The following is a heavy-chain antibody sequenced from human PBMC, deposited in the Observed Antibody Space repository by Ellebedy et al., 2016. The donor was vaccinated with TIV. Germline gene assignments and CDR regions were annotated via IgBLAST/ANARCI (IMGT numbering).Heavy chain of an antibody. V-gene: IGHV3-11*01. Sequence: GESLKISCAASGFTFGDYYMNWVRQAPGKGLEWISCISSTGTTVYYADSVKGRFTISRDNAKNSLYLQMSSLRAEDTALYYCARDYGDYYFDYWGQGTLVTVSS. J-gene: IGHJ4*02. CDR1: GFTFGDYY. D-gene: IGHD4-17*01. CDR3: ARDYGDYYFDY. CDR2: ISSTGTTV.